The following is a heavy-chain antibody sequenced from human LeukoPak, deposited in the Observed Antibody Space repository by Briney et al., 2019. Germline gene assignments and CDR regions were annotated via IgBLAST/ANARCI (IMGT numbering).Heavy chain of an antibody. J-gene: IGHJ3*02. CDR1: GGSFSGYY. D-gene: IGHD3-10*01. Sequence: PSETLSLTCAVDGGSFSGYYWSWIRQPPGKGLEWIGEINHSGSTNYNPSLKSRVTISVDTSKNQFSLKLSSVTAADTAVYYCARDPLLWFGEGDAFDIWGQGTMVTVSS. CDR3: ARDPLLWFGEGDAFDI. V-gene: IGHV4-34*01. CDR2: INHSGST.